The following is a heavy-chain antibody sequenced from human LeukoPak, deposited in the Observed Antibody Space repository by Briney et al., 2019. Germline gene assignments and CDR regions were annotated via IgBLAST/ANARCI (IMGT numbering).Heavy chain of an antibody. Sequence: SETLSLTCTVSGGSISSYYWSWIRQPPGKGQEWIGEINHSGSTNYNPSLKSRVTISVDTSKNQFSLKLSSVTAADTAVYYCAREGGVYYYDSSGYYSYWGQGTLVTVSS. CDR3: AREGGVYYYDSSGYYSY. CDR2: INHSGST. CDR1: GGSISSYY. J-gene: IGHJ4*02. V-gene: IGHV4-34*01. D-gene: IGHD3-22*01.